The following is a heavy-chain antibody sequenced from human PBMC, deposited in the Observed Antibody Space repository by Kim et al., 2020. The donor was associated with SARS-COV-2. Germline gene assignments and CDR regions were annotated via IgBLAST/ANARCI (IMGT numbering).Heavy chain of an antibody. D-gene: IGHD6-19*01. Sequence: GGSLRLSCTASGFIFSDAWMTWVRQGPGKGLEWVGRIKSKRGGGTTDYAASVKGRFTISRDDSQNTVYLQMNSLNTEDTAMYFGAKVKDMSSWSLEYWGQGTHVTVSS. CDR3: AKVKDMSSWSLEY. CDR2: IKSKRGGGTT. V-gene: IGHV3-15*01. CDR1: GFIFSDAW. J-gene: IGHJ4*02.